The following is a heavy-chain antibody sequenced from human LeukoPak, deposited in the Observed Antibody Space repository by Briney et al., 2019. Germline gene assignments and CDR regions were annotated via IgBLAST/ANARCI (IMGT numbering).Heavy chain of an antibody. D-gene: IGHD6-13*01. Sequence: GGSLRLSCAASGFTFNVYAMHWVRQAPGKGLGGVSGISWNSASIGYADSVKGRFTISRDSAKNCLYLQMHSLRAEDTALYYCARDLASSSWQRSDYGMDVWGQGTTVTVSS. CDR2: ISWNSASI. J-gene: IGHJ6*02. CDR3: ARDLASSSWQRSDYGMDV. V-gene: IGHV3-9*01. CDR1: GFTFNVYA.